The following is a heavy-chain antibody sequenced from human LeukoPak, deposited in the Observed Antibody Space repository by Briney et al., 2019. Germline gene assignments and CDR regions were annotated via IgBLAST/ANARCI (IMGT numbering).Heavy chain of an antibody. CDR1: GFTFSNAW. J-gene: IGHJ6*02. CDR3: TTESRDFDYYGMDV. CDR2: IKSKTDGGTT. V-gene: IGHV3-15*01. Sequence: PGGSLRLSCAASGFTFSNAWMSWVRQAPGKGLEWVGRIKSKTDGGTTDYAAPVKGRFTISRDDSKNTLYLQMNSLKTEDTAVYYCTTESRDFDYYGMDVWGQGTTVTVSS.